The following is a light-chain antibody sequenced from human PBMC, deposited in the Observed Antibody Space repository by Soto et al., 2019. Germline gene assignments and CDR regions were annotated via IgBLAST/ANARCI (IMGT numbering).Light chain of an antibody. V-gene: IGKV3-20*01. J-gene: IGKJ1*01. Sequence: ENVLTQSPGTLSLSPGERATLSCRASQSVISNYLAWFQQKPGQAPRLLIYGASSRATGIPDRFSGSGSGTDFTLTISRLEPEDFAVYYCQQYGSSPPEKTFGQGTKVEIK. CDR1: QSVISNY. CDR3: QQYGSSPPEKT. CDR2: GAS.